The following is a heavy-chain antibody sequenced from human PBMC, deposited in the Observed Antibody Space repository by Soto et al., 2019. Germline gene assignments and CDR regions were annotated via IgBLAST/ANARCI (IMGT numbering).Heavy chain of an antibody. J-gene: IGHJ6*02. V-gene: IGHV5-10-1*01. Sequence: GESLKISCKGSGYSFTSYWISWVRQMPGKGLEWMGRIDPSDSYTNYSPSFQGHVTISADKSISTAYLQWSSLKASDTAMYYCARPRRVLSGYYYYGMDVWRQGTTVTVSS. CDR1: GYSFTSYW. D-gene: IGHD6-13*01. CDR2: IDPSDSYT. CDR3: ARPRRVLSGYYYYGMDV.